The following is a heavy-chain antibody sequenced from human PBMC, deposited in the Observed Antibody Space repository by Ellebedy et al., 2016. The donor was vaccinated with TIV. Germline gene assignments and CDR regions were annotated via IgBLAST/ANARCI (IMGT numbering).Heavy chain of an antibody. D-gene: IGHD6-13*01. CDR2: ISIDGGAI. Sequence: GESLKISCAASGFTFSDYYMTWIRQAPGKGLEWISYISIDGGAIYYADSVKGRFTISRDNAAHSLYLQINSLRADDTAVYYCARPLIAAAGMGFDPWGQGTLVTVSS. CDR3: ARPLIAAAGMGFDP. J-gene: IGHJ5*02. CDR1: GFTFSDYY. V-gene: IGHV3-11*01.